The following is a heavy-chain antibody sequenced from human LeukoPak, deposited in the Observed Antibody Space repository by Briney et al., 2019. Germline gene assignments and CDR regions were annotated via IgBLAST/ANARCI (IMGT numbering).Heavy chain of an antibody. CDR1: GYTFTGYY. Sequence: ASVKVSCKGSGYTFTGYYMHWVRQAPGQGREWMGWINPNSGGTNYAQKVQVRVTMTRHTSISTAYMELSRLRSDDTAVYYCARGGGGLLPFDYWGQGPLVTVSS. CDR3: ARGGGGLLPFDY. CDR2: INPNSGGT. J-gene: IGHJ4*02. D-gene: IGHD2/OR15-2a*01. V-gene: IGHV1-2*02.